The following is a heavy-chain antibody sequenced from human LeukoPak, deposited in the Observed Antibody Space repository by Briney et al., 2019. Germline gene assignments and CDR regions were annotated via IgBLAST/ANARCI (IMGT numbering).Heavy chain of an antibody. CDR2: INPSGGST. CDR1: GYTFTSYG. CDR3: ARSPMVRGVDGPLGAFDI. D-gene: IGHD3-10*01. V-gene: IGHV1-46*01. Sequence: GASVKVSCKASGYTFTSYGISWVRQAPGQGLEWMGIINPSGGSTSYAQKFQGRVTMTRDTSTSTVYMELSSLRSEDTAVYYCARSPMVRGVDGPLGAFDIWGQGTMVTVSS. J-gene: IGHJ3*02.